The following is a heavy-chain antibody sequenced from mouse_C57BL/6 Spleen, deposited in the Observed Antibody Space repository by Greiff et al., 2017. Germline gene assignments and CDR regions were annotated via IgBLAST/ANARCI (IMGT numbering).Heavy chain of an antibody. D-gene: IGHD1-1*01. CDR1: GYSITSGYD. Sequence: EVHLVESGPGMVKPSQSLSLTCTVTGYSITSGYDWHWIRHFPGNKLEWMGYISYSGSTNYNPSLKSRISITHDTSKNHFFLKLNSVTTEDTATYYCARGHYGSRAMDYWGQGTSVTVSS. CDR3: ARGHYGSRAMDY. CDR2: ISYSGST. J-gene: IGHJ4*01. V-gene: IGHV3-1*01.